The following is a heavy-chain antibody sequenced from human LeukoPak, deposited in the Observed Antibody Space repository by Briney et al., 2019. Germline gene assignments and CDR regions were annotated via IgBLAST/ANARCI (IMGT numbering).Heavy chain of an antibody. CDR1: GFTFSSYS. CDR2: ISSSSSYI. V-gene: IGHV3-21*01. CDR3: ARGGRGSGGSTYYMDV. D-gene: IGHD3-16*01. J-gene: IGHJ6*03. Sequence: GGSLRLSCAASGFTFSSYSMNWVRQAPGKGLEWVSSISSSSSYIYYADSVKGRFTISRDNAKNSLYLQMNSLRAEDTAVYYCARGGRGSGGSTYYMDVWGKGTTVTVSS.